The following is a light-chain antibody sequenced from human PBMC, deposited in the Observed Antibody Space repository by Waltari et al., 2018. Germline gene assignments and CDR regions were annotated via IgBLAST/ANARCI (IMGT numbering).Light chain of an antibody. CDR2: SNR. V-gene: IGLV1-44*01. J-gene: IGLJ3*02. CDR1: TSNIAINS. CDR3: AAWDDSLRAWL. Sequence: SVLTQPPSASGAPGQTVTIPCSGGTSNIAINSVLWYQQGPGMAPKLPIPSNRQRPAGVPDRLSASKSGASASLVITGLQSEDESTFFCAAWDDSLRAWLFGGGTKVTVL.